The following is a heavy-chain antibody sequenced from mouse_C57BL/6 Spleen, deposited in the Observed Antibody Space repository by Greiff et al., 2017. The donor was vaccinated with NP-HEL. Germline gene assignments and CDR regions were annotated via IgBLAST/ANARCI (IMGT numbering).Heavy chain of an antibody. CDR3: ARDRGYDPYWYFDV. D-gene: IGHD2-3*01. CDR1: GFTFSSYA. Sequence: EVKLVESGGGLVKPGGSLKLSCAASGFTFSSYAMSWVRQTPEKRLEWVAPISDGGSYTYYPDNVKGRFTISRDNAKNNLYLQMSHLKSEDTAMYYCARDRGYDPYWYFDVWGTGTTVTVAS. J-gene: IGHJ1*03. CDR2: ISDGGSYT. V-gene: IGHV5-4*01.